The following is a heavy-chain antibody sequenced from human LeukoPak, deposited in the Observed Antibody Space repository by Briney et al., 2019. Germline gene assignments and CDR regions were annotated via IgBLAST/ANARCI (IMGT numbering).Heavy chain of an antibody. Sequence: GGSLRLSCAVSGITLSNYAMSWVRQAPGKGLEWVAGISGSGGGTHYADAVKGRFTISRDNPKNTLYLQMNNLRAGDTAVYFCAKRGVVIRVILVGFHKEAYYFDSWGQGALVTVSS. J-gene: IGHJ4*02. D-gene: IGHD3-22*01. CDR3: AKRGVVIRVILVGFHKEAYYFDS. CDR1: GITLSNYA. CDR2: ISGSGGGT. V-gene: IGHV3-23*01.